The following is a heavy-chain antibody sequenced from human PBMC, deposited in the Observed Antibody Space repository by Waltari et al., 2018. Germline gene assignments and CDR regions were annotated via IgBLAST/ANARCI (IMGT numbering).Heavy chain of an antibody. D-gene: IGHD3-10*01. CDR3: ARHVRSKGYGVTMVQGRFDY. CDR2: IYHSGST. CDR1: GYSISSGYY. V-gene: IGHV4-38-2*01. J-gene: IGHJ4*02. Sequence: QVQLQESGPGLVKPSETLSLTCAVSGYSISSGYYWGWIRQPPGTGLEWIGSIYHSGSTYYNPSLKSRVTISVDTSKNQFSLKLSSVTAADTAVYYCARHVRSKGYGVTMVQGRFDYWGQGTLVTVSS.